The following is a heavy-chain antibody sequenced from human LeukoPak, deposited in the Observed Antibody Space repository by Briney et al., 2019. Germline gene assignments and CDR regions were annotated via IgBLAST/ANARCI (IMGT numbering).Heavy chain of an antibody. Sequence: GGSLRLFCAASGVTFSNYAMAWVRQAPGKGLEWVSSIGGGGGDISYADSVKGRFTISRDNSKNTLYLQMNSLRAEDTAVYYCAIKLPGSFPFDQWGQGTLVTVSS. CDR1: GVTFSNYA. J-gene: IGHJ4*02. D-gene: IGHD1-7*01. CDR2: IGGGGGDI. V-gene: IGHV3-23*01. CDR3: AIKLPGSFPFDQ.